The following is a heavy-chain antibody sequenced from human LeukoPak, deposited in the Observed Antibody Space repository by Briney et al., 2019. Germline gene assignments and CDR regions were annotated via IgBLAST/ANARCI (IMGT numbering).Heavy chain of an antibody. D-gene: IGHD4-17*01. CDR1: GFTVSSNY. V-gene: IGHV3-53*04. Sequence: GGSLRLSCAASGFTVSSNYMSWVRQAPGKGLEWVSVIYSGGSTYYADSVKGRFTISRHNSMNTLYLQMNSLRAEDTAVYYCARGAYGERSNYFDYWGQGTLVTVSS. CDR3: ARGAYGERSNYFDY. J-gene: IGHJ4*02. CDR2: IYSGGST.